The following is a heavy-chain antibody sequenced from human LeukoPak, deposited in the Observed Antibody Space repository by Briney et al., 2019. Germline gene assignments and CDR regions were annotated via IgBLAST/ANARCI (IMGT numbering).Heavy chain of an antibody. D-gene: IGHD6-13*01. CDR2: IYYSGST. V-gene: IGHV4-59*01. CDR1: GFTISSYY. CDR3: ARGRGQQLSRWFAP. J-gene: IGHJ5*02. Sequence: NPSETLSLTCTASGFTISSYYWSWIRQPPGKGLEWIGYIYYSGSTNYNASLKNRVTISVDTSKNQFSLKLSSVTAADTAVYYCARGRGQQLSRWFAPWGRGTLVTVSS.